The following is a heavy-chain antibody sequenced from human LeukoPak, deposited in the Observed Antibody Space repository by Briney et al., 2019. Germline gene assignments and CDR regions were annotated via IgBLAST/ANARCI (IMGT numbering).Heavy chain of an antibody. Sequence: GWSLRLSCAASGFTFSTYAIHWFRQAPGKGLEWVGVISFDGSNQYYADSVKGRLTISRDNSKNMLYLQMNSLRAEDTAVYYCAKELAVRGTNDYWGQGTLVTVSS. CDR3: AKELAVRGTNDY. CDR1: GFTFSTYA. D-gene: IGHD3-10*01. CDR2: ISFDGSNQ. V-gene: IGHV3-30*18. J-gene: IGHJ4*02.